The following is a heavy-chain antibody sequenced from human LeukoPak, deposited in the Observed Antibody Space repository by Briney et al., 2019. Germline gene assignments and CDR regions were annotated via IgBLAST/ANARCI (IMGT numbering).Heavy chain of an antibody. D-gene: IGHD3-22*01. J-gene: IGHJ5*02. CDR2: ISSSSSYI. Sequence: GGSLTLLCGVSIHPHNLFWVLCARRAPGKALVWVSSISSSSSYIYYADSVKGRFTISRDNAKNSLYLQMNSLRAEDTAVYYCARGTMIVALNWFDPWGQGTLVTVSS. CDR1: IHPHNLF. V-gene: IGHV3-21*01. CDR3: ARGTMIVALNWFDP.